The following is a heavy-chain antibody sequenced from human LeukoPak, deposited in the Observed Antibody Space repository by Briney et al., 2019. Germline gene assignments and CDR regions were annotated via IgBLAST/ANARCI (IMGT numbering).Heavy chain of an antibody. CDR2: IYHSGST. J-gene: IGHJ4*02. CDR1: GGSISRSNW. Sequence: SETLSLTCAVSGGSISRSNWWSWVRQPPGKGLEWIGEIYHSGSTNYNPSLKSRVTISVDKSKNQFSLKLSSVTAADTAVYYCASQYSSSWDYYFDYWGQGTLVTVSS. V-gene: IGHV4-4*02. CDR3: ASQYSSSWDYYFDY. D-gene: IGHD6-13*01.